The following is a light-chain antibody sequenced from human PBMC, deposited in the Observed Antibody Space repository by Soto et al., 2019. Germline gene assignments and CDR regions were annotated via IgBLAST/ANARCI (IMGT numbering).Light chain of an antibody. CDR2: GAS. V-gene: IGKV3-15*01. J-gene: IGKJ5*01. CDR1: QSVSSN. CDR3: QQYGSSPQT. Sequence: EIVMTQSPATLSVSPGERATLSCRASQSVSSNLAWYQQKPGQAPRLLIYGASTRATGIPASFSGSGSGTDFTLTISRLEPEDFAVYYCQQYGSSPQTFGQGTRLEIK.